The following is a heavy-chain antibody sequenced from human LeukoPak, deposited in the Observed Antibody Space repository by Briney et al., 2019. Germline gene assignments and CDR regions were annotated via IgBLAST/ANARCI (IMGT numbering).Heavy chain of an antibody. CDR3: ARDLAFSRLDY. CDR1: GFTFSGFW. Sequence: GGSLRLSCAASGFTFSGFWMSWVRQAPGKGLEWVASINPDGIKRYSADSVKGRFTISRDNARNSLYLQMDSLRVEDTAFYYCARDLAFSRLDYWGQGVLVTVSS. D-gene: IGHD2/OR15-2a*01. V-gene: IGHV3-7*01. J-gene: IGHJ4*02. CDR2: INPDGIKR.